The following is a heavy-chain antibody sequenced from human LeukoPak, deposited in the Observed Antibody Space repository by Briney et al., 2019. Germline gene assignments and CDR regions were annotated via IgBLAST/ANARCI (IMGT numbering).Heavy chain of an antibody. V-gene: IGHV1-69*13. CDR2: IIPIFRMA. Sequence: SVKVSCKASGYTFTSYDISWVRQAPGQGLEWMGGIIPIFRMANFAQTFQGRVTITADESTTINYMELRSLRSEDTAVYYCAREGKGRTFEYWGQGTLVTVSS. CDR1: GYTFTSYD. J-gene: IGHJ4*02. D-gene: IGHD1-14*01. CDR3: AREGKGRTFEY.